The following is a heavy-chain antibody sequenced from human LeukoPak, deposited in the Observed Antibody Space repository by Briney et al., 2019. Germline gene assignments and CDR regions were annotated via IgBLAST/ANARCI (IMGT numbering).Heavy chain of an antibody. CDR3: ARGEVYFDY. V-gene: IGHV3-48*03. Sequence: PGGSLRLSCAASGFTFSSYEMNWVRQAPGKGLEWVSYISSSGSTIYYADSVKGRFTISRDNAKNSLSLQMNSLRAEDTAVYYCARGEVYFDYWGQGTLVTVSS. CDR2: ISSSGSTI. D-gene: IGHD1-26*01. CDR1: GFTFSSYE. J-gene: IGHJ4*02.